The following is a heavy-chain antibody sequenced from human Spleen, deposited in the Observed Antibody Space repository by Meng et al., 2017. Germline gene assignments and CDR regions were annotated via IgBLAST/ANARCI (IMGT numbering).Heavy chain of an antibody. Sequence: VQLVQSGSEVKKPGASVKLSCKASGYPFTTYNLHWVRQAPGQGLEWMGWINTESGSPRSAQGFTGRFVFSLDTSVSTAYLDISSLKADDTAVYFCARGPRGGWFDHWGQGTLVTVSS. D-gene: IGHD2-15*01. CDR2: INTESGSP. CDR3: ARGPRGGWFDH. V-gene: IGHV7-4-1*02. CDR1: GYPFTTYN. J-gene: IGHJ5*02.